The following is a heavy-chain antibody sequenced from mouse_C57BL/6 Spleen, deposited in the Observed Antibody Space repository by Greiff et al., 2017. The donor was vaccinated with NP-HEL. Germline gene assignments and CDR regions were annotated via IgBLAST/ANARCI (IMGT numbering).Heavy chain of an antibody. V-gene: IGHV1-54*01. J-gene: IGHJ2*01. CDR2: INPGSGGT. D-gene: IGHD1-1*01. CDR3: ARKGFTTVVATD. CDR1: GYAFTNYL. Sequence: VQLKESGAELVRPGTSVKVSCKASGYAFTNYLIEWVKQRPGQGLEWIGVINPGSGGTNYNEKFKGKATLTADKSSSTAYMQLSSLTSEDSAVYFCARKGFTTVVATDWGQGTTLTVSS.